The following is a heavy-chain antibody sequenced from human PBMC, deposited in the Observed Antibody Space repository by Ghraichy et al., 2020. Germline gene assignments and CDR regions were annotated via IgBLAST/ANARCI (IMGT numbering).Heavy chain of an antibody. CDR1: GFTFSSYA. CDR3: AKGEDGDSYGHRGRFDY. J-gene: IGHJ4*02. CDR2: ISGSGGST. D-gene: IGHD5-18*01. V-gene: IGHV3-23*01. Sequence: GGSLRLSCAASGFTFSSYAMSWVRQAPGKGLEWVSAISGSGGSTYYADSVKGRFTISRDNSKNTLYLQMNSLRAEDTAVYYCAKGEDGDSYGHRGRFDYWGQGTLVTVSS.